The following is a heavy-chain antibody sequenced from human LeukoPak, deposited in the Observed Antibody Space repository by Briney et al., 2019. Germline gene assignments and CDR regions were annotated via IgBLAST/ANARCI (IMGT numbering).Heavy chain of an antibody. J-gene: IGHJ1*01. D-gene: IGHD6-6*01. CDR3: AREFESSPRD. CDR1: GGSISTAAYY. Sequence: PSETLSLTCTVSGGSISTAAYYWSWIRRPPGKGLEWIGSINYNGNTFYKPSLKSRVTMSLDTSRDHFSLNVISVTAADTAVYYCAREFESSPRDWGQGTLVTVSS. V-gene: IGHV4-39*07. CDR2: INYNGNT.